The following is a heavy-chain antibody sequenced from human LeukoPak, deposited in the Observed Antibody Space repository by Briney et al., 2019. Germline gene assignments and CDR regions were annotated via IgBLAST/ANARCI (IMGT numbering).Heavy chain of an antibody. V-gene: IGHV4-34*01. CDR1: GGSFSGYY. D-gene: IGHD3-22*01. CDR3: ARDYYDNSGYNY. CDR2: INHSGST. Sequence: SETLSLTCAVYGGSFSGYYWSWIRQPPGKGLEWIGEINHSGSTNYNPSLKSRVTISVDTSKNQFFLKLRSVTAADTAVYYCARDYYDNSGYNYWGPGTLVTVSS. J-gene: IGHJ4*02.